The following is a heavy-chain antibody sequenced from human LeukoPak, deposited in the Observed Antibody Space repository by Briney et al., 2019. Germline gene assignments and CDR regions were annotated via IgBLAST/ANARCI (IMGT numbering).Heavy chain of an antibody. CDR1: GLTFTNAW. V-gene: IGHV3-15*01. CDR2: IKSKTDGGTT. Sequence: GGSLRLSCAASGLTFTNAWMTWVRQAPGKGLEWIGRIKSKTDGGTTDLAAPVKGRFTISRDDSMNMMYLLMSSLKNEDSAVYYCTTGPMLIHLGTPPNYNYTYLDVWGKGTTVTVSS. J-gene: IGHJ6*03. CDR3: TTGPMLIHLGTPPNYNYTYLDV. D-gene: IGHD5-24*01.